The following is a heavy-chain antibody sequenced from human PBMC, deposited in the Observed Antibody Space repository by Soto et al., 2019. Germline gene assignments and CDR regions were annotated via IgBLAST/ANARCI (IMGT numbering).Heavy chain of an antibody. D-gene: IGHD6-6*01. CDR3: ARVAARRLPPDY. CDR1: GFTFSSYA. CDR2: ISSNGGST. V-gene: IGHV3-64*01. Sequence: PGGSLRLSCAASGFTFSSYAMHWVRQAPGKGLEYVSAISSNGGSTYYANSVKGRFTISRDNSKNTLYLQMGSLRAEDMAVYYCARVAARRLPPDYWGQGTLVTVSS. J-gene: IGHJ4*02.